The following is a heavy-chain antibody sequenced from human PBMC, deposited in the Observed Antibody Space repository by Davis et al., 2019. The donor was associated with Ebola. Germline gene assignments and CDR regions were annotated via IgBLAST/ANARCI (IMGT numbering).Heavy chain of an antibody. CDR1: GYTFTSYG. CDR3: ARDGPRDYYDSSGYYYNY. J-gene: IGHJ4*02. D-gene: IGHD3-22*01. Sequence: ASVKVSCKASGYTFTSYGISWVRQAPGQGLEWMGWISAYNGNTNYAQKLQGRVTMTTDTSTSTAYMELRSLRSDDTAVYYCARDGPRDYYDSSGYYYNYWGQGTLVTVSS. V-gene: IGHV1-18*04. CDR2: ISAYNGNT.